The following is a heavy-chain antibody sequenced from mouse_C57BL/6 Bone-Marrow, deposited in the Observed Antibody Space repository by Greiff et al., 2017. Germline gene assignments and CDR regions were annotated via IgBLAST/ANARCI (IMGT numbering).Heavy chain of an antibody. Sequence: QVQLQQPGAELVKPGASVKMSCKASGYTFTSYWITWVKQRPGQGLEWIGDIYPGSGSTNYNETFKSKATLTVDTSSSTAYMQLSSLTSEDSAVYYWARRGGNYCYWYFDVWGTGTTVTVSS. J-gene: IGHJ1*03. CDR3: ARRGGNYCYWYFDV. V-gene: IGHV1-55*01. D-gene: IGHD2-1*01. CDR2: IYPGSGST. CDR1: GYTFTSYW.